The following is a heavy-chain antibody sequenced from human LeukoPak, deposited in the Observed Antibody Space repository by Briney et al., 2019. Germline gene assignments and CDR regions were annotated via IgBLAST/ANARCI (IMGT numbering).Heavy chain of an antibody. CDR1: GFTFSSYE. V-gene: IGHV3-48*03. D-gene: IGHD3-10*01. CDR3: ASNGAHYYGSGSYGAFDI. J-gene: IGHJ3*02. Sequence: GGSLRLSCAASGFTFSSYEMNWVRQAPGKGLEWVSYISSSGSTKYYADSVKGRFTICRDNAKNSLYLQMNSPRAEDTAVYYCASNGAHYYGSGSYGAFDIWGRGTKVTVSS. CDR2: ISSSGSTK.